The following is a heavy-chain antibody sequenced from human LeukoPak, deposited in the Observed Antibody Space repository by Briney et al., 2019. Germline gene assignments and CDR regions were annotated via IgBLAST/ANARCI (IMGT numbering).Heavy chain of an antibody. CDR3: ARDMYSSGWYPFDY. CDR1: GFTVSSNY. J-gene: IGHJ4*02. Sequence: PGGSLRLSCAASGFTVSSNYMSWVRQAPGKGLEWVSVIYSGGSTYYADSVKGRFTISRDSSKNTLYLQMNGLRAEDTAVYYCARDMYSSGWYPFDYWGQGTLVTVSS. V-gene: IGHV3-66*01. D-gene: IGHD6-19*01. CDR2: IYSGGST.